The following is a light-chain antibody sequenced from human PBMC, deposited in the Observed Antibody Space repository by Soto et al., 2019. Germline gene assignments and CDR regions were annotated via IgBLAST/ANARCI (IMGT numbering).Light chain of an antibody. Sequence: EIVLTQSPGTLPLSPGERATLSCRASLSVASNYVAWYQQKPGQAPRLLIYAASGRATSIPDRFSGSGSGTDFTLTISRLDPEDYAVYYCQQYGSAPWTFGQGTKVEIK. CDR2: AAS. CDR3: QQYGSAPWT. J-gene: IGKJ1*01. CDR1: LSVASNY. V-gene: IGKV3-20*01.